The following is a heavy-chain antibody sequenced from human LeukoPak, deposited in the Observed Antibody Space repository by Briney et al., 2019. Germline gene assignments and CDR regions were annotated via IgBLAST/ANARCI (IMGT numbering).Heavy chain of an antibody. CDR1: GFTFSSYG. J-gene: IGHJ4*02. CDR2: IWYDGSNK. D-gene: IGHD3-22*01. Sequence: PGGSLRLSCAASGFTFSSYGMHWVRQAPGKGLEWVAVIWYDGSNKYYADSVKGRFTISRDNSKNTLYLQMNSLRAEDTAVYYCARDGPRDDSSGYFPYYFDYWGQGTLVTVSS. V-gene: IGHV3-33*01. CDR3: ARDGPRDDSSGYFPYYFDY.